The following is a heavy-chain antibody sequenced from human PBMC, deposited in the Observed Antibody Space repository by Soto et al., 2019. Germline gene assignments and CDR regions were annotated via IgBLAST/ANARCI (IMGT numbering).Heavy chain of an antibody. CDR1: GGTFSSYA. CDR2: IIPIFGTA. D-gene: IGHD2-15*01. CDR3: ARARDCSGSSCPYYYYGMDV. Sequence: SVKVSCKASGGTFSSYAISWVRQAPGQGLEWMGGIIPIFGTANYAQKFQGRVTMTAGESTRTAYMELSSLRSEDTAVYYCARARDCSGSSCPYYYYGMDVWGQGTTVTVSS. V-gene: IGHV1-69*13. J-gene: IGHJ6*02.